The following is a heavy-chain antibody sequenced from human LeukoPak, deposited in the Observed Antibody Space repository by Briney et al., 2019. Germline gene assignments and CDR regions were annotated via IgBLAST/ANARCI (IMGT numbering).Heavy chain of an antibody. CDR2: IYYSGST. CDR3: ARARSLGRGRDAFDI. Sequence: SETLSLTCTVSGVSFSSSNYYWGWIRQPPGKGLECIGSIYYSGSTYYNPSLKSRVTISVDTSKNQFSLKLTSVTAADTAVYFCARARSLGRGRDAFDIWGQGTKVTVSS. CDR1: GVSFSSSNYY. V-gene: IGHV4-39*07. D-gene: IGHD5-12*01. J-gene: IGHJ3*02.